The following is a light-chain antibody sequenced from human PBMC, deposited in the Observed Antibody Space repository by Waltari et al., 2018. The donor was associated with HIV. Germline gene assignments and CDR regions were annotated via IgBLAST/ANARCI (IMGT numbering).Light chain of an antibody. CDR1: SSDVGGYNY. J-gene: IGLJ2*01. V-gene: IGLV2-14*01. CDR3: SSYTSSSTLVV. CDR2: EVS. Sequence: QSALTQPRSVSGSPGQSITISCTGTSSDVGGYNYVSWYQQHPGKAPKLMIYEVSNRASGVSNRFSGSKSGNTASLTISGLQAEDEADYYCSSYTSSSTLVVFGGGTKLTVL.